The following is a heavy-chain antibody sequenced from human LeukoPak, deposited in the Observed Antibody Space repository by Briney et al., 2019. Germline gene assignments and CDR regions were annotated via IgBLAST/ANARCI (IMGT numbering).Heavy chain of an antibody. J-gene: IGHJ4*02. CDR2: INPKSGGT. CDR1: GYTFTDYY. Sequence: ASVKVSCKTSGYTFTDYYMHWVRQAPGQGLEWMGWINPKSGGTNSAQKFQGRVIMTRDTSISTAYMELSGLRSDDTAVYYCARAVAGTRGYYFDYWGQGTLVTVSS. V-gene: IGHV1-2*02. D-gene: IGHD6-19*01. CDR3: ARAVAGTRGYYFDY.